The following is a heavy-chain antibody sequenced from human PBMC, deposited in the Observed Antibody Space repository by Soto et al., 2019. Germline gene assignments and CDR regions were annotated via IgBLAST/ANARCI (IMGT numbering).Heavy chain of an antibody. CDR1: GFTFSSYS. CDR3: ASHGRNSRSYYAVFEY. CDR2: ISSSSSYI. V-gene: IGHV3-21*01. D-gene: IGHD1-26*01. J-gene: IGHJ4*02. Sequence: GGSLRLSCAASGFTFSSYSMNWVRQAPGKGLEWVSSISSSSSYIYYADSVKGRFTISRDNAKNSLYLQMNSLRAEDTAVYYCASHGRNSRSYYAVFEYWGQGTLVTVS.